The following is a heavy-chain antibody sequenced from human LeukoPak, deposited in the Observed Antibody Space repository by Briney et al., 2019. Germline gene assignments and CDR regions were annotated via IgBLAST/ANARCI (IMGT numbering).Heavy chain of an antibody. D-gene: IGHD5-24*01. Sequence: GRSLRLSCAASGFTFSSYAMHWVRQAPGKGLEWVAFIRYDGSNKYYADSVKGRFTISRDNSKNTLYLQMNSLRAEDTAVYYCAKRINGYLDYWGQGTLVTVSS. CDR2: IRYDGSNK. CDR1: GFTFSSYA. J-gene: IGHJ4*02. V-gene: IGHV3-30*02. CDR3: AKRINGYLDY.